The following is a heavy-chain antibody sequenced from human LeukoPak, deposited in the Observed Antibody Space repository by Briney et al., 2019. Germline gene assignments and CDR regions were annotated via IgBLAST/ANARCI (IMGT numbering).Heavy chain of an antibody. V-gene: IGHV4-34*01. J-gene: IGHJ4*02. CDR1: GGSFSGYY. D-gene: IGHD3-10*01. CDR3: ARAQLLWSTGGVSDY. Sequence: PSETLSLTCAVYGGSFSGYYWSWIRQPPGKGLEWIGEINHSGSTNYNPSLNSRVTISVDTSKNQFSLKLRSVTAADTAVYYCARAQLLWSTGGVSDYWGQGTLVTVSS. CDR2: INHSGST.